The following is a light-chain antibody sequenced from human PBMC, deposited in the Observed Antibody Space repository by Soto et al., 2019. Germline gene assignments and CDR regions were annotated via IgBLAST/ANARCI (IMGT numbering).Light chain of an antibody. V-gene: IGLV1-44*01. CDR2: SND. CDR3: AAWDDSLNGPV. Sequence: QSVLTQPPSASGTPGQRVTISCSGSSSNIGSNTVNWYQQLPGTAPKLLIYSNDQQPSGVPDRFSGSKSGTSASLAISGLLSEDEAHYYCAAWDDSLNGPVFGGGTKLTVL. CDR1: SSNIGSNT. J-gene: IGLJ2*01.